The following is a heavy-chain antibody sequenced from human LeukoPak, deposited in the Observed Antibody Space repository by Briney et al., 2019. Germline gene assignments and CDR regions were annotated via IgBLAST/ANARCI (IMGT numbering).Heavy chain of an antibody. Sequence: GGSLRLSCAASGFTFSSYGMHWVRQAPGKGLEWVTVVSGDGSNKYFADSVKGRFSISRDNSKNTMYLQMNSLRAEDTAVYYCAKGVWSSGPDAFDIWGQGTMVTVSS. D-gene: IGHD6-19*01. CDR3: AKGVWSSGPDAFDI. CDR2: VSGDGSNK. J-gene: IGHJ3*02. V-gene: IGHV3-30*18. CDR1: GFTFSSYG.